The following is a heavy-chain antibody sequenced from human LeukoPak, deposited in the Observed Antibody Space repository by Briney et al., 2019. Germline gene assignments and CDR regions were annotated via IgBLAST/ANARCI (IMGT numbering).Heavy chain of an antibody. Sequence: SETLSLTYTVSGGSISSSSYYWGWIRQPPGKGLEWIGSIYYSGSTYYNPSLKSRVTISVDTSKKQFSLKLSSVTAADTAVYYCARDLPATAMVTFWGQGTLVTVSS. D-gene: IGHD5-18*01. V-gene: IGHV4-39*07. CDR1: GGSISSSSYY. CDR3: ARDLPATAMVTF. J-gene: IGHJ4*02. CDR2: IYYSGST.